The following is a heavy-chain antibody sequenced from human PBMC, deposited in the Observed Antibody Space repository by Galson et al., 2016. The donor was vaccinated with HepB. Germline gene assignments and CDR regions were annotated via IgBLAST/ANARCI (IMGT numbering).Heavy chain of an antibody. V-gene: IGHV3-30-3*01. Sequence: LRLSCAASGFTFSNYAIHWVRQAPGKGLEWVAVISYDGSNKYFAVSVKGRFTISRDNSKNTLYLQMTSLKAEDTAVYYCARDDRSGNYYDYYYFGMDVWGQGTTVTVSS. J-gene: IGHJ6*02. D-gene: IGHD3-10*01. CDR3: ARDDRSGNYYDYYYFGMDV. CDR2: ISYDGSNK. CDR1: GFTFSNYA.